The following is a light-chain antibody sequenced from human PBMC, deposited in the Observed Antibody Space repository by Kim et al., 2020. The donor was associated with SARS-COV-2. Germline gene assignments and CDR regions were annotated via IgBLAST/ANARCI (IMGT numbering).Light chain of an antibody. CDR2: SAS. CDR1: QGISTY. J-gene: IGKJ1*01. CDR3: QKYDRAPRS. V-gene: IGKV1-27*01. Sequence: QLMQSPSSLSASEGDTVTITCRASQGISTYLAWYQQKPGKLPKLLIYSASNLQSGVPLRFRGSGSGTRFSLTISSLQPEDIATYYCQKYDRAPRSFGQGTKVDIK.